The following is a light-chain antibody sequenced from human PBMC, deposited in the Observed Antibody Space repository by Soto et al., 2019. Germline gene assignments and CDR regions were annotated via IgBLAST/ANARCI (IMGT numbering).Light chain of an antibody. CDR3: SSYTSSSTVV. CDR1: SSDVGGYNY. Sequence: QSALTQPASVSGSPGQSITISRTGTSSDVGGYNYVSWYQQHPGKAPKLMIYDVSNRPSGVSNRFSGSRSGNTASLTISGLQGEDEADYYCSSYTSSSTVVFGGGTKLTVL. V-gene: IGLV2-14*01. J-gene: IGLJ2*01. CDR2: DVS.